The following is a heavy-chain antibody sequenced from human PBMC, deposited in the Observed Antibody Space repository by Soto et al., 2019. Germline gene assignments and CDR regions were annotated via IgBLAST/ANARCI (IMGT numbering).Heavy chain of an antibody. CDR1: GGCFKIGSYS. V-gene: IGHV4-61*01. Sequence: PSETLCLTCTFSGGCFKIGSYSWSWIRQPPGKGLEWIGYVYHTGRTSYNRSLKSRVSISMDTSKNQFSLNLDSVTAADTAVYFCARDFAYFDSWGQGTMVTGSS. CDR2: VYHTGRT. D-gene: IGHD3-3*01. J-gene: IGHJ4*02. CDR3: ARDFAYFDS.